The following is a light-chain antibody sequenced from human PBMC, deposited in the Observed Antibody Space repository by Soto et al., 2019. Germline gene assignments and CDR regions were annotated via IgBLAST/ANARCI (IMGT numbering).Light chain of an antibody. Sequence: EIVLTQSPGTLSLSPGERVTLSCRASQSVGNNYLGWYQQKPGQAPRLLIFNASTRPTGISDRFSGSGSGTDFTLTISRLEPEDFAVYYCHQYDISPQTFGQGTRLEIK. V-gene: IGKV3-20*01. CDR1: QSVGNNY. CDR3: HQYDISPQT. J-gene: IGKJ5*01. CDR2: NAS.